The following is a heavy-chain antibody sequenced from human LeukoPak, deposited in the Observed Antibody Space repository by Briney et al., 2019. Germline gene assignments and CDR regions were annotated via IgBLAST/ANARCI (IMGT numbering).Heavy chain of an antibody. J-gene: IGHJ3*02. D-gene: IGHD3-22*01. CDR1: GFTFSSCA. V-gene: IGHV3-23*01. CDR3: AKQKGAYDSSGYYYGARAFDI. Sequence: GGSLRLSCAASGFTFSSCAMSWARQAPGKGLEWVSAISGSGGSTYYADSVKGRFTISRDNSKNTLYLQMNSLRAEDTAVYYCAKQKGAYDSSGYYYGARAFDIWGQGTMVTVSS. CDR2: ISGSGGST.